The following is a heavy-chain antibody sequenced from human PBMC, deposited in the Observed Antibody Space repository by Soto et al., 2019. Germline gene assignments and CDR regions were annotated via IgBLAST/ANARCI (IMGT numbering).Heavy chain of an antibody. CDR1: GGSISSYY. J-gene: IGHJ6*02. D-gene: IGHD3-10*01. V-gene: IGHV4-59*12. CDR3: AREGFGALHCLVDV. Sequence: QVQLQESGPGLVKPSETLSLSCTVSGGSISSYYWSWIRQPPGKGMEWIGYVHHSWGSTYNPSLQSRAAISLDTSKSQFSLKLTSVTATDTAVYYCAREGFGALHCLVDVWGQGTTVTVSS. CDR2: VHHSWGS.